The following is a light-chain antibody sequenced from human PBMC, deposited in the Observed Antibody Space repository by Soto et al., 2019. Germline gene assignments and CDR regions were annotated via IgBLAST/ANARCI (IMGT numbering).Light chain of an antibody. CDR3: SSYTSSSAHVV. J-gene: IGLJ2*01. CDR2: DVS. CDR1: SSDVGGYNY. V-gene: IGLV2-14*01. Sequence: QSALTQPASVSGSPGQSITISCTGTSSDVGGYNYVSWYQQHPGKAPKLMIYDVSNRPSWVSNRFSGSKSGNTASLTISGLQAEDEADYYCSSYTSSSAHVVFGGGTELTVL.